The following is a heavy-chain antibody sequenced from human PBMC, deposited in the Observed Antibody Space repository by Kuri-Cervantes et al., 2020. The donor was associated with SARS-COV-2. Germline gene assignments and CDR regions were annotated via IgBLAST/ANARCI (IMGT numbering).Heavy chain of an antibody. CDR1: GFSFSSYG. Sequence: GGSLRLSCAASGFSFSSYGMHWVRQAPGKGLEWMAFIRYDGSNKYYADSVKGRFTISRDNSKNTLCRRMNSLRAEDTAVYYCAKDAGLQEGPDAFDIWGQGTMVPSPQ. D-gene: IGHD3/OR15-3a*01. V-gene: IGHV3-30*02. CDR2: IRYDGSNK. CDR3: AKDAGLQEGPDAFDI. J-gene: IGHJ3*02.